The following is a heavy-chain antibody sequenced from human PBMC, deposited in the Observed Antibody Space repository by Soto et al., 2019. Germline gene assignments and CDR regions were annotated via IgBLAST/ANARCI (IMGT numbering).Heavy chain of an antibody. CDR3: ARDTAYVYLVATIGLFSEVFHY. V-gene: IGHV1-18*01. J-gene: IGHJ4*02. Sequence: QIQLVQSGDEVKMPGASVKVSCKTSGYNFDNYGINWLRQAPGHGPEWMGWISGRNGHTKYAHTLQGRDSMTTETRTATAYMELMSLTSDDTAVYYCARDTAYVYLVATIGLFSEVFHYWGQGTLVTVSS. CDR1: GYNFDNYG. CDR2: ISGRNGHT. D-gene: IGHD5-12*01.